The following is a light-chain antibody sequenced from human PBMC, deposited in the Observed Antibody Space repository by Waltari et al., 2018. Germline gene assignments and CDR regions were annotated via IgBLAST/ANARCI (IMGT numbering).Light chain of an antibody. Sequence: QSALTQPASVSGSPGQSITISCTGTSSDVGGYNHVSSYQQHPGKAPKLIIYEGNKWPSGVSNRFSGSKSGNTASLTLSGLQAEDEADYYCCSYAGSSTWVFGGGTKLTVL. CDR1: SSDVGGYNH. CDR3: CSYAGSSTWV. V-gene: IGLV2-23*01. CDR2: EGN. J-gene: IGLJ3*02.